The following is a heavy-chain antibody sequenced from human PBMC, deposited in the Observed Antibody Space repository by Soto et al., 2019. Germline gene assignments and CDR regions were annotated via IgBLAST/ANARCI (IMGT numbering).Heavy chain of an antibody. J-gene: IGHJ6*02. V-gene: IGHV4-4*07. CDR1: GGSISSYY. CDR3: ARVRIAARTGAYGMDV. CDR2: IYTSGST. D-gene: IGHD6-6*01. Sequence: PSETLSLTCPGSGGSISSYYWSWIRQPAGKGLEWIGRIYTSGSTNYNPSLKSRVTMSVDTSKNQFSLRLSSVTAADTAVYYCARVRIAARTGAYGMDVWGQGTTVTVSS.